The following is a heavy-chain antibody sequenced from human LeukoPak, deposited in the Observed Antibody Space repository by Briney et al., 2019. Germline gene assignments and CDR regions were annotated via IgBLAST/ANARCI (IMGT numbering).Heavy chain of an antibody. Sequence: PGGSLRLSCAASGFTFSSYAMSWVRQAPGKGLEWVSAISGSGGSTYYADSVKGQFTISRDNSKNTLYLQMNSLRAEDTAVYYCARELRYFDWLLTYWGQGTLVTVSS. J-gene: IGHJ4*02. D-gene: IGHD3-9*01. V-gene: IGHV3-23*01. CDR2: ISGSGGST. CDR3: ARELRYFDWLLTY. CDR1: GFTFSSYA.